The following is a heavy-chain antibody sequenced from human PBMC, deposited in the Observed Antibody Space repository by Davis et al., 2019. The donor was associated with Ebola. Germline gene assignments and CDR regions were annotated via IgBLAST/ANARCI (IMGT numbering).Heavy chain of an antibody. J-gene: IGHJ3*02. Sequence: AASVKVSCKASGYTFTSYGITWVRQAPGQGLEWMGWMNPNSGNTGYAQKFQGRVTMTRDTSIRTAYMVLSSLRSDDTAVYYCARALPPPFYYRSGANDAFDIWGPGTVVTVSS. CDR1: GYTFTSYG. D-gene: IGHD2-15*01. CDR3: ARALPPPFYYRSGANDAFDI. CDR2: MNPNSGNT. V-gene: IGHV1-8*02.